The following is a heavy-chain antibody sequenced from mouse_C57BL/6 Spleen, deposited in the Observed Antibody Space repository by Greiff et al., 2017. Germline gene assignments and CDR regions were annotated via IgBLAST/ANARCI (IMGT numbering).Heavy chain of an antibody. D-gene: IGHD4-1*02. CDR2: ISYDGSN. CDR1: GYSITSGYY. CDR3: ARDPTGFDY. V-gene: IGHV3-6*01. Sequence: VQLQQSGPGLVKPSQSLSLTCSVTGYSITSGYYWNWIRQFPGNKLEWMGYISYDGSNNYNPSLKNRISITRDTSKNQSFLKLNSVTTEDTATYYCARDPTGFDYWGQGTTLTVSS. J-gene: IGHJ2*01.